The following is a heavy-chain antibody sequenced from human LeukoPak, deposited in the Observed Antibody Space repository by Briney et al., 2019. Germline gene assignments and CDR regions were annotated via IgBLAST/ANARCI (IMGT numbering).Heavy chain of an antibody. CDR3: ARGDRVVVTATEYGMDV. D-gene: IGHD2-21*02. CDR1: GYTFPSYF. J-gene: IGHJ6*02. Sequence: GASVKVSCKASGYTFPSYFMHWVRQAPGQGLEWMGIINPTGGSTTYAQKFQGRVTMTRDTSTSTVYMELSSLRSEDTAVYYCARGDRVVVTATEYGMDVWGQGTTVTVSS. CDR2: INPTGGST. V-gene: IGHV1-46*01.